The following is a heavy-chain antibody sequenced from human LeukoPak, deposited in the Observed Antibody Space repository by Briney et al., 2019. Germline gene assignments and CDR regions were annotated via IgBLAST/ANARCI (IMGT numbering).Heavy chain of an antibody. D-gene: IGHD5-18*01. Sequence: GGSLRLSCAASGFIVSSYSMSWVRQAPGKGLEWVSVIYTSGTTYYADSVKGRFNISRDNSKNTLYLQINSLRAEDTAMYYCARGGYRNGFDIWGQGTMVTVSS. V-gene: IGHV3-53*01. CDR3: ARGGYRNGFDI. CDR2: IYTSGTT. J-gene: IGHJ3*02. CDR1: GFIVSSYS.